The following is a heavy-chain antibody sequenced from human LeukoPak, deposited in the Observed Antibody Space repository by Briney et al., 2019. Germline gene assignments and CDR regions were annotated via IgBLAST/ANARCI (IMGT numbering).Heavy chain of an antibody. CDR3: ARVRGGYCSGGGCYSAFDI. Sequence: PGGSLRLSCAASGFTFSSYWMSWVRQAPGKGLEWVANIKQDGSGKYYVDSVKGRFTISRDNAQNSLYLQMNSLRAEDTAAYYCARVRGGYCSGGGCYSAFDIWGQGTMVTVSS. CDR1: GFTFSSYW. CDR2: IKQDGSGK. V-gene: IGHV3-7*04. J-gene: IGHJ3*02. D-gene: IGHD2-15*01.